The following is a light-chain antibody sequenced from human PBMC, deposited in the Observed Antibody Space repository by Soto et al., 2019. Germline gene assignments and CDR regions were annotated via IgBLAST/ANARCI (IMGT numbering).Light chain of an antibody. CDR1: QDIKNY. V-gene: IGKV1-33*01. Sequence: DIQMTQSPSSLSASVGDRVTITCQASQDIKNYLNWYQQKPGKAPNLLIYDASNLKTGVPSRFSGGGSGTHFTFTISSLQPEDVATYYCQQYDHLPPLSFGGGTKVAIK. CDR2: DAS. CDR3: QQYDHLPPLS. J-gene: IGKJ4*01.